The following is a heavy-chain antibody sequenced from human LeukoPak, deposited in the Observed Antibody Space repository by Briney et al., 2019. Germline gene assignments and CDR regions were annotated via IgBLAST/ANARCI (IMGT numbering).Heavy chain of an antibody. CDR3: ARDSGSGSNDY. CDR1: GYTFTSYA. D-gene: IGHD1-26*01. Sequence: RASVKVSRKASGYTFTSYAIHWVRQAPGQRLEWMGWISAGNGNTKYSQNFQGRVTFISNTSATTAFMELSSLRSEDAAVYYCARDSGSGSNDYWGQGTLVTVSS. J-gene: IGHJ4*02. V-gene: IGHV1-3*01. CDR2: ISAGNGNT.